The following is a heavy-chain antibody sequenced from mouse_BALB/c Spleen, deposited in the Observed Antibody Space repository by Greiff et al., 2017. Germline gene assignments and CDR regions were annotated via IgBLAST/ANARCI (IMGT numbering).Heavy chain of an antibody. CDR1: GYTFTSYW. CDR3: ARGELRYFDY. V-gene: IGHV1-87*01. J-gene: IGHJ2*01. CDR2: IYPGDGDT. D-gene: IGHD1-1*01. Sequence: VKLQESGAELARPGASVKLSCKASGYTFTSYWMQWVKQRPGQGLEWIGAIYPGDGDTRYTQKFKGKATLTADKSSSTAYMQLSSLASEDSAVYYCARGELRYFDYWGQGTTLTVSS.